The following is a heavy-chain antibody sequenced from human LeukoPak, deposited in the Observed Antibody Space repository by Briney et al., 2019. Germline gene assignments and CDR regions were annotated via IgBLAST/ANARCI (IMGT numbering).Heavy chain of an antibody. CDR3: ASMPSNETYYFYYMDA. CDR2: ISANAVST. V-gene: IGHV3-23*01. J-gene: IGHJ6*03. CDR1: RFTFSPYM. D-gene: IGHD1-1*01. Sequence: GGSLRLSCADSRFTFSPYMMNWVPQAPGKGLEWVSGISANAVSTYYVDSVKGRFTISRGNSKNTLYLHMDRLGTEDTAMYCCASMPSNETYYFYYMDAWGKGTPVTVSS.